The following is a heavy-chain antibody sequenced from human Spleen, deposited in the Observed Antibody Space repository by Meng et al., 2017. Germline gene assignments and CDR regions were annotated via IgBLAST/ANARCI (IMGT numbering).Heavy chain of an antibody. CDR1: QKNFSWYY. CDR2: SYHSGST. V-gene: IGHV4-34*01. CDR3: ARHYDSGVPIDY. Sequence: QVKHQQSTTRLQKNSDNTSPSTAGSQKNFSWYYWHQHRQPPGKGLDRIMESYHSGSTNYNPSLKSRVTISVDKSKNQFSLKLSSVTAADTAMYYCARHYDSGVPIDYWGQGSLVTVSS. D-gene: IGHD3-10*01. J-gene: IGHJ4*02.